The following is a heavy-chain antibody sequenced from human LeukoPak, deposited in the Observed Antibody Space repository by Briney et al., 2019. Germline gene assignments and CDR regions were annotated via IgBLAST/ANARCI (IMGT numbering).Heavy chain of an antibody. Sequence: PSQTLSLTCTVFGGSISSGNYYWSWIRQHPGKGLEWIGYIYYSGTTFYNPSLKSRVTISIDTSKNQFSLKLTSVTAADTAVYYCARADYYGSSAYPYWGQGTLVTVSS. D-gene: IGHD3-22*01. V-gene: IGHV4-31*03. CDR3: ARADYYGSSAYPY. CDR1: GGSISSGNYY. J-gene: IGHJ4*02. CDR2: IYYSGTT.